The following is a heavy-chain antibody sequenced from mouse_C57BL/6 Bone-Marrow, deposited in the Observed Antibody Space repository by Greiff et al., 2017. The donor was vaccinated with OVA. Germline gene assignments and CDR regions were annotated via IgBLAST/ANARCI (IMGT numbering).Heavy chain of an antibody. D-gene: IGHD1-1*01. J-gene: IGHJ4*01. CDR1: GYSFTAYN. Sequence: VQLQQSGPELVKPGASVKISCKASGYSFTAYNMNWVKQSNGTSLEWIGVFIPNYGTTSYNQKFKGKATLTVDPSSSTAYMQLNSLTSEDSAVDYCAGTTVVGGAMDYWGQGTSVTVAS. CDR2: FIPNYGTT. CDR3: AGTTVVGGAMDY. V-gene: IGHV1-39*01.